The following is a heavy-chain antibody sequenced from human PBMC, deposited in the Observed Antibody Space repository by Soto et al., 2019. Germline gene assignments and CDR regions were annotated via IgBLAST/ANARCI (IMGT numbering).Heavy chain of an antibody. CDR2: IYYSGST. CDR3: ARHLDSGYDWHFDY. D-gene: IGHD5-12*01. V-gene: IGHV4-39*01. Sequence: SEILSLTCTVSGGSISSSSYYWGWIRQPPGKGLEWIGSIYYSGSTYYNPSLKSRVTISVDTSKNQFSLKLSSVTAADTAAYYCARHLDSGYDWHFDYWGQGTLVTVSS. CDR1: GGSISSSSYY. J-gene: IGHJ4*02.